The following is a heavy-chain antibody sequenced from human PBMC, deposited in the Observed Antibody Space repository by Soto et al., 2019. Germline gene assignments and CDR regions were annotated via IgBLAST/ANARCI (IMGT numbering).Heavy chain of an antibody. CDR2: ISADDTT. CDR3: AKATNLGYYDAKPLDS. J-gene: IGHJ4*02. V-gene: IGHV3-23*01. D-gene: IGHD3-22*01. Sequence: GGSLRRSCAASGFTFSSYAMSWVRQAPGKGPEWVSTISADDTTFYLDAVKGRFTISRDNSKNTLYLRMNSLRAEDTAIYYCAKATNLGYYDAKPLDSWGQGPLVTVSS. CDR1: GFTFSSYA.